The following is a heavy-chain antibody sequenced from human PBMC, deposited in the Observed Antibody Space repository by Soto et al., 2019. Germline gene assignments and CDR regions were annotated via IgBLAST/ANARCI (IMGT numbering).Heavy chain of an antibody. CDR2: IIAIFGAA. D-gene: IGHD6-19*01. CDR3: ARGGYSSGWDN. V-gene: IGHV1-69*01. CDR1: GGTFSNFA. J-gene: IGHJ4*02. Sequence: QVQLVQSGAEVQKPGSSVKVSCKASGGTFSNFAVSWVRQAPGQGLEWMGGIIAIFGAAHYPQQFKGRVTITTDESTATAYMELSSLRPEDTAVYYCARGGYSSGWDNWGQGTLITVSS.